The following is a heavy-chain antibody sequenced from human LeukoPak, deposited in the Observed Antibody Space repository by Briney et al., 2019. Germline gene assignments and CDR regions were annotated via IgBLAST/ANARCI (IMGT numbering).Heavy chain of an antibody. CDR2: IKQDGSEK. J-gene: IGHJ6*02. V-gene: IGHV3-7*01. CDR3: ARSSRGKWGNYYYAMDV. Sequence: GSLRLSCAASGFTFNTYNMNWVRQAPGKGLEWVANIKQDGSEKYYVDSVKGRFTISRDNAKNSLYLQMNSLRAEDTAVYYCARSSRGKWGNYYYAMDVWGQGTTVTVSS. CDR1: GFTFNTYN. D-gene: IGHD6-19*01.